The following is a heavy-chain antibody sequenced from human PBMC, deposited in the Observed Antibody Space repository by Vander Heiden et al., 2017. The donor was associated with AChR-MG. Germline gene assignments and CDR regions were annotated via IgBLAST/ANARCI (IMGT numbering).Heavy chain of an antibody. CDR2: VSGGGGGT. D-gene: IGHD2-8*01. V-gene: IGHV3-23*01. Sequence: EVQLLESGGGLVQPGGSLRLSCAASRFPFSSYAMSWVRQPPGKGLEWVSAVSGGGGGTYYADSVKGRFTISRDNSNNTLYLQIHSLRAEDTALYYCAKGDRMVATRFYHDFWGQGTLVTVSS. CDR3: AKGDRMVATRFYHDF. J-gene: IGHJ4*02. CDR1: RFPFSSYA.